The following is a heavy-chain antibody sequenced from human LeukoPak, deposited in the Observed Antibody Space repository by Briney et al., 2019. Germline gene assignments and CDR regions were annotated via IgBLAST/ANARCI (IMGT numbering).Heavy chain of an antibody. V-gene: IGHV3-30*04. Sequence: GGSLRLSCAASGFTFSSYAMHWVRHAPGKGLEWVAVISYDGSNKYYADSVKGRFTISRDNSKNTLYLQMNSLRAEDTAVYYCARGRALDYWGQGTLVTVSS. CDR1: GFTFSSYA. CDR3: ARGRALDY. CDR2: ISYDGSNK. J-gene: IGHJ4*02.